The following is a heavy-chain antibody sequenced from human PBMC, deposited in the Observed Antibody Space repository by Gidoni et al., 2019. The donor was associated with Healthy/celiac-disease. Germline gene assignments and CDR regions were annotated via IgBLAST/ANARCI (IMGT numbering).Heavy chain of an antibody. Sequence: QVQLVESGGGVVQPGRSLRLSCAASGFTFSSYAMHWVRQAPGKGLEWVAVISYDGSNKYYADSVKGRFTISRDNSKNTLYLQMNSLRAEDTAVYYCARDLGGSYYREFDYWGQGTLVTVSS. V-gene: IGHV3-30-3*01. CDR3: ARDLGGSYYREFDY. D-gene: IGHD1-26*01. CDR2: ISYDGSNK. CDR1: GFTFSSYA. J-gene: IGHJ4*02.